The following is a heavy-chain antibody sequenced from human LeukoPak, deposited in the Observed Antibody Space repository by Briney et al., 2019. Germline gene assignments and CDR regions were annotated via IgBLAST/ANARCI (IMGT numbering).Heavy chain of an antibody. V-gene: IGHV4-59*01. Sequence: PSETLSLTCAVYGGSFSGYYWSWIRQPPGKGLEWIGYIYYSGSTNYNPSLKSRVTISVDTSKNQFSLKLSSVTAADTAVYYCARDLPHRYFDWFGAFDIWGQGTMVTVSS. D-gene: IGHD3-9*01. J-gene: IGHJ3*02. CDR1: GGSFSGYY. CDR2: IYYSGST. CDR3: ARDLPHRYFDWFGAFDI.